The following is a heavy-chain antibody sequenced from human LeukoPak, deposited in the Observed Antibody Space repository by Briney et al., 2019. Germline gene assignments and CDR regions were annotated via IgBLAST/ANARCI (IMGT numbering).Heavy chain of an antibody. CDR1: GFTLSSYW. D-gene: IGHD1-14*01. J-gene: IGHJ4*02. CDR3: ARDGRAWYY. CDR2: IKQDGSEK. V-gene: IGHV3-7*01. Sequence: PGGSLRLSCAASGFTLSSYWMSWVRQAPGKGLEWVANIKQDGSEKYYVDSVKGRFTVSRDNAKNSLYLQMNSLRAEDTAVYYCARDGRAWYYWGQGTLVTVSS.